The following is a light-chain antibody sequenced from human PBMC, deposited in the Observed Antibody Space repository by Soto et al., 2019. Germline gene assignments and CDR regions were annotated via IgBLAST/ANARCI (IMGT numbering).Light chain of an antibody. CDR3: QQYNNWPRT. Sequence: EIVMTQSPGTLSVSPGERVTLSCRASQSVSSNLAWYQQRPGQAPRLLIYGASTRATGIPARFSGSRSGTELALTISSLQSEDFGVYYCQQYNNWPRTFGQGTKVEIK. CDR2: GAS. CDR1: QSVSSN. V-gene: IGKV3-15*01. J-gene: IGKJ1*01.